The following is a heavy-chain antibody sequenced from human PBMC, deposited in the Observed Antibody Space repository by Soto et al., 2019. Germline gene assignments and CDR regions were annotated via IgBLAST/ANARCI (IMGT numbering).Heavy chain of an antibody. CDR2: MNPNSGAT. CDR1: GYTFTGYF. CDR3: ANLPPPPHWFEP. Sequence: ASVKVSCKASGYTFTGYFIHWLRQAPGQGLEWMGRMNPNSGATNYAPKFQGRVSMTRDTSIRTAYMELASLRSDDTAVYYCANLPPPPHWFEPWGQGTLVTVSS. V-gene: IGHV1-2*06. J-gene: IGHJ5*02.